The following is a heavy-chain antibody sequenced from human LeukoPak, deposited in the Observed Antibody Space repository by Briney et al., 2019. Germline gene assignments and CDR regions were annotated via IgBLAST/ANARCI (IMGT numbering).Heavy chain of an antibody. V-gene: IGHV3-74*03. J-gene: IGHJ4*02. CDR3: PRSQFDY. CDR2: ISGDGTIK. CDR1: GFPFSSYW. Sequence: PGGSLRLSCEPSGFPFSSYWMLWVRQAPGKGLVWVSRISGDGTIKTYADFVRGRFTISRDNTKNILYLHMNSLRVEDTAIYFCPRSQFDYWGQGVLVTVSS.